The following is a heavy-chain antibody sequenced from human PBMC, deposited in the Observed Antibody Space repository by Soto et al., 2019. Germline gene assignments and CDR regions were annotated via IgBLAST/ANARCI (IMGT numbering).Heavy chain of an antibody. CDR2: INAYNGNT. V-gene: IGHV1-18*01. CDR3: ARDRLMGIVATMGDY. D-gene: IGHD5-12*01. CDR1: GYTFTSYG. Sequence: QVQLVQSGAEVKKPGASVKVSCKASGYTFTSYGISWVRQAPGQGLEWMGWINAYNGNTNYAQKLQGRVTMTTDTSTSTASMGLRSLRSDDTAVYYCARDRLMGIVATMGDYWGQGTLVTVSS. J-gene: IGHJ4*02.